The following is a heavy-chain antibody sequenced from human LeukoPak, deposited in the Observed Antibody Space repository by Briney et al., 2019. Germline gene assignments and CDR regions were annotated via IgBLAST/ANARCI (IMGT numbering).Heavy chain of an antibody. V-gene: IGHV4-34*01. D-gene: IGHD3-3*01. CDR2: INHSGST. J-gene: IGHJ4*02. CDR1: GGSFSGYY. CDR3: ARGMGFWSGYVVY. Sequence: SETLSLTCAVYGGSFSGYYWSGIRQPPGKGLEWIGEINHSGSTNYNPSLKSRVTISVDTSKNQFSLKLSSVTAADTAVYYCARGMGFWSGYVVYWGQGTLVTVSS.